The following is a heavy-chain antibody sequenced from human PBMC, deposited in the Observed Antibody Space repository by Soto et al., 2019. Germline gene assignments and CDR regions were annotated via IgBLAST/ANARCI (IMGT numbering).Heavy chain of an antibody. CDR3: ARARKVYFSSTSCYAGVGFDF. Sequence: SETLSLTCTVSGGSISSGGYYWSWIRQHPGKGLEWIGYIYYSGSTYYNPSLKSRVTISVDTSKNQFSLKLSSVTAADTAVYYCARARKVYFSSTSCYAGVGFDFWGQGTLVTVSS. CDR1: GGSISSGGYY. D-gene: IGHD2-2*01. V-gene: IGHV4-31*03. CDR2: IYYSGST. J-gene: IGHJ4*02.